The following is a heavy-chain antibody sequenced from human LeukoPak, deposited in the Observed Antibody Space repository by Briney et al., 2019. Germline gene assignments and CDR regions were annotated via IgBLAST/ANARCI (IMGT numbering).Heavy chain of an antibody. CDR1: GGSVSSASYY. J-gene: IGHJ4*02. V-gene: IGHV4-61*01. CDR3: ARGHYDFWSGYLPLDY. D-gene: IGHD3-3*01. Sequence: SETLSLTCTVSGGSVSSASYYWTWIRQPPGKGLEWIGYIYASGNTNYNPSLKSRVTISVDTSKNQFSLKLSSVTAADTAVYYCARGHYDFWSGYLPLDYWGQGTLVTVSS. CDR2: IYASGNT.